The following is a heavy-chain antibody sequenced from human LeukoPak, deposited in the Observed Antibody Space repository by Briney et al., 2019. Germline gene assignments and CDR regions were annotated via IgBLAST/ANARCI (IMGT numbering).Heavy chain of an antibody. CDR1: GGYIGTYY. D-gene: IGHD5-12*01. J-gene: IGHJ5*02. Sequence: SETLSLTCSVSGGYIGTYYWTWIRQPPGKGLEWIGYIFHSGATKYDTSLKGRVTISLDMSKNQFSLRLNSVTATDTAVYYCARGTGNYDYFDPWGQGTLVIVSS. CDR2: IFHSGAT. V-gene: IGHV4-59*08. CDR3: ARGTGNYDYFDP.